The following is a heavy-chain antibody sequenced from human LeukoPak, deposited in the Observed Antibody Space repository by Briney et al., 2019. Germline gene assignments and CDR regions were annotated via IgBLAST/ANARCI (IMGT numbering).Heavy chain of an antibody. D-gene: IGHD1-26*01. V-gene: IGHV3-30-3*01. J-gene: IGHJ4*02. CDR3: ARDPRVSGSYQPYYFDY. CDR1: GFPFSSYA. CDR2: ISYDGSNK. Sequence: GGSLRLSCTASGFPFSSYAMHWVRQAPGKGLEWVAVISYDGSNKDYADSVKGRFTISRDNSKNTVYLQMTSLRGVDTAVYFCARDPRVSGSYQPYYFDYWGQGTLVTVSS.